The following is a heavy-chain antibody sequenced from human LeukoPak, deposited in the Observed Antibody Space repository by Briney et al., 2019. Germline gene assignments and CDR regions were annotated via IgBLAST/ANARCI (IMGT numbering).Heavy chain of an antibody. D-gene: IGHD1-7*01. CDR2: IIPIFGTA. V-gene: IGHV1-69*05. CDR3: ARVGLELLQYNWFDP. Sequence: SVKVSCKASGGTFSSYAISWVRQAPGQGLEWMGGIIPIFGTANYAQKFQGRVTITTDESTSTAYMELSSLRSEDTAVYYCARVGLELLQYNWFDPWGQGTLVTVSS. J-gene: IGHJ5*02. CDR1: GGTFSSYA.